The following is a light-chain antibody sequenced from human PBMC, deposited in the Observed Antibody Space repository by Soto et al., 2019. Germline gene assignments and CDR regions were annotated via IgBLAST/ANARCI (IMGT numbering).Light chain of an antibody. CDR2: EVS. CDR3: SSYTSDDTYV. V-gene: IGLV2-14*01. CDR1: SSDVGGYNY. Sequence: QSALTQPASVSGSPGQSITISCTGTSSDVGGYNYVSWYQQHPGKAPKVMIYEVSNRPSGVSNRFSGSKSGNTASLTISGLQAEDEADYYCSSYTSDDTYVFGTGTKLTVL. J-gene: IGLJ1*01.